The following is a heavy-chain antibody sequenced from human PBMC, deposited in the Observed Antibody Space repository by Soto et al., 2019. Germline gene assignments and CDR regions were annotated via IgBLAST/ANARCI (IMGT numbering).Heavy chain of an antibody. Sequence: SETLSLTCTVSGGSISSGDYYWSWIRQPPGKGLEWIGYIYYSGSTYYNQSLKSRVTKSVETSKNQYSLKLSAETAADTDGKKCAISGGNSFYFDYWGQGTLVPVSP. CDR2: IYYSGST. V-gene: IGHV4-30-4*02. J-gene: IGHJ4*02. CDR3: AISGGNSFYFDY. D-gene: IGHD2-21*02. CDR1: GGSISSGDYY.